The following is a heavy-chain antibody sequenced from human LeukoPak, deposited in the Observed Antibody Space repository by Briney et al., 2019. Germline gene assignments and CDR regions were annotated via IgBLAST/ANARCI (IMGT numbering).Heavy chain of an antibody. CDR1: NGSISSYDSY. CDR2: IYYGGST. V-gene: IGHV4-30-4*01. D-gene: IGHD3-10*01. Sequence: SETLSLTCTVSNGSISSYDSYWSWIRQPPGKGLDWIAYIYYGGSTDSTPSHQSRVTISVDTSKNQFSLRLTSVTAADTAVYYCARVSRGGSGSGAFDIWGQGTMVTVSS. CDR3: ARVSRGGSGSGAFDI. J-gene: IGHJ3*02.